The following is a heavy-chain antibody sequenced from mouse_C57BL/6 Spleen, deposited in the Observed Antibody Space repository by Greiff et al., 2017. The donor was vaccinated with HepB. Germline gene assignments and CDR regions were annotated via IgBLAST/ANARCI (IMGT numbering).Heavy chain of an antibody. J-gene: IGHJ2*01. CDR3: AIITTGFFDY. D-gene: IGHD1-1*01. CDR2: ISYDGSN. V-gene: IGHV3-6*01. CDR1: GYSITSGYY. Sequence: EVKLQESGPGLVKPSQSLSLTCSVTGYSITSGYYWNWIRQFPGNKLEWMGYISYDGSNNYNPSLKNRISITRDTSKNQFFLKLNSVTTEDTATYDWAIITTGFFDYWGQGTTLTVSS.